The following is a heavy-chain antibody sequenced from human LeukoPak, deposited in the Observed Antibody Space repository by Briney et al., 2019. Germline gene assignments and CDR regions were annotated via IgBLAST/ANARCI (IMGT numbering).Heavy chain of an antibody. CDR2: IKQDGSEK. J-gene: IGHJ4*02. D-gene: IGHD1-20*01. CDR3: TKVVDNFDFDY. Sequence: GGSLRLSCAASGFTFSSYWMSWVRQAPGEGLECVANIKQDGSEKYYVDSVKGRFTISRDNAKNSLYLQMNSLRDEDAAVYYCTKVVDNFDFDYWGQGTLVTVSS. V-gene: IGHV3-7*01. CDR1: GFTFSSYW.